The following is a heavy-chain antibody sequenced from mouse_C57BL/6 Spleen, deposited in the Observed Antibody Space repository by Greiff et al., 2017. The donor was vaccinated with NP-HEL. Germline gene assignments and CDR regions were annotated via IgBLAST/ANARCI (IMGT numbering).Heavy chain of an antibody. Sequence: QVQLQQPGAELVKPGASVKLSCKASGYTFTSYWMHWVKQRPGQGLEWIGMIHPNSGSTNYNEKFKSKATLTVDKSSSTAYMQLSSLTSEDSAVYYCARNYGTSCWYFDVWGTGTTVTVSS. D-gene: IGHD1-1*01. J-gene: IGHJ1*03. V-gene: IGHV1-64*01. CDR2: IHPNSGST. CDR3: ARNYGTSCWYFDV. CDR1: GYTFTSYW.